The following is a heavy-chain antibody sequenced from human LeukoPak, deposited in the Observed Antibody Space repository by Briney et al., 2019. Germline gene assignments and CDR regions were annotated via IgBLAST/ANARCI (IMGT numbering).Heavy chain of an antibody. J-gene: IGHJ6*02. CDR2: IYHSGST. Sequence: SQTLSLTCAVSGGSISSGGYSWSWIRQPPGKGLEWIGYIYHSGSTYYNPSLKSRVTISVDRSKNQFSLKLSSVTAADTAVYYCARQGYVRAFGGVGEFPAYYYYYGMDVWGQGTTVTVSS. CDR3: ARQGYVRAFGGVGEFPAYYYYYGMDV. CDR1: GGSISSGGYS. V-gene: IGHV4-30-2*02. D-gene: IGHD3-10*01.